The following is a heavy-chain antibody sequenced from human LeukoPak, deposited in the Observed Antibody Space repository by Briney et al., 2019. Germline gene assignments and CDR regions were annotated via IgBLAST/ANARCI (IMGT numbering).Heavy chain of an antibody. CDR3: AGRRNSGWYAY. V-gene: IGHV3-53*01. Sequence: GGSLRLSCATSGFTVSSNHMSWVRQAPGKGLEWVSVIYDSGTTYYADSVKGRFLIFRDTSKNTVDLQMNSLRVEDTAVYYCAGRRNSGWYAYWGQGTLVTVSS. D-gene: IGHD6-19*01. CDR1: GFTVSSNH. J-gene: IGHJ4*02. CDR2: IYDSGTT.